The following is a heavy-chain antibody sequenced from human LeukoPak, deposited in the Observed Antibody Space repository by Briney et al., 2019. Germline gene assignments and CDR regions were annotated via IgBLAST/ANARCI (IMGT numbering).Heavy chain of an antibody. Sequence: GASVKVSCKASGGTFSSYAISWVRQAPGQGLEWMGRIIPILGIANYAQKFQGRVTITADKSTSTAYMELSSLRSEDTAVYYCAREVVGGYCSGGSCSYSNWFDPWGQGTLVTVSS. J-gene: IGHJ5*02. CDR2: IIPILGIA. V-gene: IGHV1-69*04. D-gene: IGHD2-15*01. CDR1: GGTFSSYA. CDR3: AREVVGGYCSGGSCSYSNWFDP.